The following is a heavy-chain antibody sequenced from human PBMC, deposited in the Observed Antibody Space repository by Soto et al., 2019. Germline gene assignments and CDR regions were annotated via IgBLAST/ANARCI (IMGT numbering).Heavy chain of an antibody. CDR1: GGPFNSYA. CDR2: IIPIFGTT. J-gene: IGHJ4*02. CDR3: ARPTRNYYSLDS. V-gene: IGHV1-69*06. Sequence: SGKVCFKASGGPFNSYAIGFVRQAPGEGLEWMGGIIPIFGTTNYAQKFHDRVTLTANKSTSTAYMDLSSLRSEDTAVYYCARPTRNYYSLDSWGKGTLVTVSS. D-gene: IGHD2-21*02.